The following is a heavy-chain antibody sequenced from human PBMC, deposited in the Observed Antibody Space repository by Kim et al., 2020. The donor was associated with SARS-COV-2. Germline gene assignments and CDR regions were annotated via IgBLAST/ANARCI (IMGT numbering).Heavy chain of an antibody. CDR1: GGTFSSYA. V-gene: IGHV1-69*13. D-gene: IGHD2-2*03. CDR3: ARGWRANGYCSSTSCYGSPGYFDY. CDR2: IIPIFGTA. J-gene: IGHJ4*02. Sequence: SVKVSCKASGGTFSSYAISWVRQAPGQGLEWMGGIIPIFGTANYAQKFQGRVTITADESTSTAYMELSSLRSEDTAVYYCARGWRANGYCSSTSCYGSPGYFDYWGQGTLVTVSS.